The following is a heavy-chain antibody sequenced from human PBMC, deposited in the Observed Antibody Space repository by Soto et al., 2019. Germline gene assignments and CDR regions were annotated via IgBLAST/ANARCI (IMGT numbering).Heavy chain of an antibody. V-gene: IGHV4-34*01. CDR1: GGSFSGYY. CDR3: ARASGGDYGGYYFDY. J-gene: IGHJ4*02. Sequence: QVQLQQWGAGLLKPSEILSLTCAVYGGSFSGYYWSWIRQPPGKGLEWIGEINHSGSTNYNPSLKSRVTISVDTSKNQFSLKLSSVTAADTAVYYCARASGGDYGGYYFDYWGQGTLVTVSS. D-gene: IGHD4-17*01. CDR2: INHSGST.